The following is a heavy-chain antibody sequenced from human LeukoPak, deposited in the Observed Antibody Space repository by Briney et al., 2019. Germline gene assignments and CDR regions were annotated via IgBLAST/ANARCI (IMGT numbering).Heavy chain of an antibody. CDR2: ISSSGSTI. V-gene: IGHV3-48*04. CDR1: GFTFSSYA. CDR3: ARDNYGSGSYDFHYYYYGMDV. Sequence: GGSLRLSCAASGFTFSSYAMSWVRQAPGKGLEWVSYISSSGSTIYYADSVKGRFTISRDNAKNSLYLQMNSLRAEDTAVYYCARDNYGSGSYDFHYYYYGMDVWGQGTTVTVSS. D-gene: IGHD3-10*01. J-gene: IGHJ6*02.